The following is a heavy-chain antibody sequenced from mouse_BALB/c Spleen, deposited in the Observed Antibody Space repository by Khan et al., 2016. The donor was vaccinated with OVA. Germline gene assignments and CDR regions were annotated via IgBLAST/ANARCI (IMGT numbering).Heavy chain of an antibody. CDR2: IWSGGST. CDR1: GFSLSNYG. CDR3: ASGGLPFAY. Sequence: QVQLKQSGPGLVQPSQSLSITCTVSGFSLSNYGVHWVRQSPGKGLEWLGVIWSGGSTDVNAAFISRLGINKDNSKSQVFFKMNSLQTNDSAIDYCASGGLPFAYWGQGTLVTVSA. J-gene: IGHJ3*01. V-gene: IGHV2-2*02. D-gene: IGHD2-13*01.